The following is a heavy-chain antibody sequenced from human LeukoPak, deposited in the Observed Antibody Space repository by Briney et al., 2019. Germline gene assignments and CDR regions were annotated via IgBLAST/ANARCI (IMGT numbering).Heavy chain of an antibody. D-gene: IGHD3-10*01. CDR3: ARPAGGSGSYYYFDY. CDR1: GGTFSSYA. Sequence: GSSVKVSCKASGGTFSSYAISWVRQAPGQGLEWMGRIIPIFGIANYAQKFQGRVTITADKSTSTVYMELSSLRSEDTAVYYCARPAGGSGSYYYFDYWGQGTLVTVSS. J-gene: IGHJ4*02. CDR2: IIPIFGIA. V-gene: IGHV1-69*04.